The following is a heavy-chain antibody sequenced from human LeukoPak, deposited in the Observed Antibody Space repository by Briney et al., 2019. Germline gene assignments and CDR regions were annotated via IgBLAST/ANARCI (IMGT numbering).Heavy chain of an antibody. CDR1: GDSLDNLY. V-gene: IGHV4-34*01. J-gene: IGHJ4*02. D-gene: IGHD6-19*01. CDR3: ARSFGWYALDV. CDR2: VKVGGDT. Sequence: SETLSLTCAVYGDSLDNLYWSWVRQSPGKGLEWIGEVKVGGDTKYNPSLKSRVTMAADTSRNQFSLRLTLVTAADTAIYYCARSFGWYALDVWGQGALVTVSS.